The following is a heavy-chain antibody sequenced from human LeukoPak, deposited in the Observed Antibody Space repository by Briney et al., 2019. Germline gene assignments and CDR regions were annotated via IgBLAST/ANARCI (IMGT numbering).Heavy chain of an antibody. J-gene: IGHJ4*02. Sequence: GLEWMGWINPNSGDTKYAQKFQDRVTMTRDTSISTAYMELSRLRSDDTAVYFCARDGGLDYWGQGTLVTVSS. V-gene: IGHV1-2*02. CDR2: INPNSGDT. CDR3: ARDGGLDY. D-gene: IGHD3-16*01.